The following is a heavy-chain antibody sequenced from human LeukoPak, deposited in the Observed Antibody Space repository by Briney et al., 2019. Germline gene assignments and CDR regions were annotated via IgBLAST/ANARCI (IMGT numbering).Heavy chain of an antibody. D-gene: IGHD4-23*01. J-gene: IGHJ4*02. CDR1: GFAFSSYW. Sequence: GGSLRLSCAASGFAFSSYWMHWVRQAPGKGLVWISRINSDGSGTSYADSVKGRFAISRDNAKNTLYLQMNSLRAEDTAVYYCARADDGANSWVNYWGQGTLVTVSS. CDR2: INSDGSGT. CDR3: ARADDGANSWVNY. V-gene: IGHV3-74*01.